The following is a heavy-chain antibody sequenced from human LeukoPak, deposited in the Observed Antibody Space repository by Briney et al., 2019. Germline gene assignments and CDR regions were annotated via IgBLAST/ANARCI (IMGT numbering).Heavy chain of an antibody. D-gene: IGHD3-10*02. Sequence: GGSLRLSCISTGFTFSNYGMTWVRQAPGKGLEWVANIKKDGSQKYYVDSVEGRFTISRDNAKNSLYLQMNSLRAEDTAVYYCAELGITMIGGVWGKGTTVTVSS. V-gene: IGHV3-7*01. CDR2: IKKDGSQK. CDR3: AELGITMIGGV. J-gene: IGHJ6*04. CDR1: GFTFSNYG.